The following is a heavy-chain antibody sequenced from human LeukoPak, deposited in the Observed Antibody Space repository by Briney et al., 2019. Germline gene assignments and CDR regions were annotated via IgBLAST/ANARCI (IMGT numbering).Heavy chain of an antibody. D-gene: IGHD5-18*01. V-gene: IGHV4-34*01. CDR1: GGSFSGYY. CDR2: INHSGST. J-gene: IGHJ4*02. Sequence: PSETLSLTCAVYGGSFSGYYWSWIRQPPGKGLEWIGEINHSGSTNYNPSLKSRVTISVDTSKNQFSLKLSSVTAADTAVYYCAIRRGYSYSYGPWGQGTLVTVSS. CDR3: AIRRGYSYSYGP.